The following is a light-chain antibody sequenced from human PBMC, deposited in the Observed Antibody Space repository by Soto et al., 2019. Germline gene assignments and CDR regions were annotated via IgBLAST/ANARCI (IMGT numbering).Light chain of an antibody. V-gene: IGLV2-23*01. J-gene: IGLJ1*01. Sequence: ALTQPASVSGSPGQSITISCTGTSSDVGSYNLVSWYQQHPGRAPKLIIYEGNTRPSGVSNRFSGSKSGNTASLTISGLQAEDEADYYCCSYAGSSTYYVFGTGTKLTVL. CDR3: CSYAGSSTYYV. CDR1: SSDVGSYNL. CDR2: EGN.